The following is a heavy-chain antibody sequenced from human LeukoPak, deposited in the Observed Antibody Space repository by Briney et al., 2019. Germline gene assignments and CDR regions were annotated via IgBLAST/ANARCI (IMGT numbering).Heavy chain of an antibody. CDR3: ARGGGYSGYDFGY. Sequence: SETLSLTCTVSGGSISSYYWSWVRQPPGKGLEWIGYIYYSGSTNYNPSLKSRVTISVDTSKNQFSLNLSSVTAADTAVYYCARGGGYSGYDFGYWGQGTLVTVSS. CDR2: IYYSGST. CDR1: GGSISSYY. V-gene: IGHV4-59*01. J-gene: IGHJ4*02. D-gene: IGHD5-12*01.